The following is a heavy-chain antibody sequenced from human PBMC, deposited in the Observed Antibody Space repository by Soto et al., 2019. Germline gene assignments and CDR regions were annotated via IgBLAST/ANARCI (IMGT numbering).Heavy chain of an antibody. Sequence: DVLLVESGGGLVKPGGSLRLSCSASGFTFSSYSMNWFRQAPGKGLEWVSFISGRRSNIYYADSVKGRFTVSRDNARNLLFLQMNSLRADDTAVYYCAGEDDGDYIVDAFDICGQGTLVTVSS. J-gene: IGHJ3*02. CDR2: ISGRRSNI. CDR3: AGEDDGDYIVDAFDI. V-gene: IGHV3-21*06. CDR1: GFTFSSYS. D-gene: IGHD4-17*01.